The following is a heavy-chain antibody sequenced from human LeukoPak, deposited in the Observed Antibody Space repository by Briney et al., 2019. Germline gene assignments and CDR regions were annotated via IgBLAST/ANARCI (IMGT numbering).Heavy chain of an antibody. CDR1: GFTFSSYW. CDR2: IKQDGSEK. J-gene: IGHJ6*03. Sequence: PGGSLRLSCAASGFTFSSYWTSWVRQAPGKGLEWVANIKQDGSEKYYVDSVKGRFTISRDNAKNSLYLQMNSLRAEDTAVYYCASFGARLRYYYYYYYMDVWGKGTTVTVSS. V-gene: IGHV3-7*01. CDR3: ASFGARLRYYYYYYYMDV. D-gene: IGHD3-16*01.